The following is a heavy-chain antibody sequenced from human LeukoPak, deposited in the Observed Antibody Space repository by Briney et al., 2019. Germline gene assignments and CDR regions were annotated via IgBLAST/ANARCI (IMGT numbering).Heavy chain of an antibody. D-gene: IGHD6-13*01. CDR2: IYYSGST. Sequence: PSETLSLTCTVSGGSISSGGYYWSWIRQHRGKGLEWIGYIYYSGSTYYYPSLKSRVTISVDTSKNQFSLKLSSVTAADTAVYYCARGSSSCPIDYWGQGTLVTVSS. CDR1: GGSISSGGYY. J-gene: IGHJ4*02. V-gene: IGHV4-31*03. CDR3: ARGSSSCPIDY.